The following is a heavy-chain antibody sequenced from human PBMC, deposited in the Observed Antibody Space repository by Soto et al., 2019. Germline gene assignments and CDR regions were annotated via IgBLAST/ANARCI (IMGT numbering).Heavy chain of an antibody. D-gene: IGHD2-15*01. J-gene: IGHJ6*03. V-gene: IGHV4-39*01. CDR2: IYYSGST. CDR3: ARGYCSGGSCYLNSYYYYYMDV. CDR1: GGSISSSSYY. Sequence: SETLSLTCTVSGGSISSSSYYWGWIRQPPGKGLEWIGSIYYSGSTYYNPSLKSRVTISVDTSKNQFSLKLSSVTAADTAVYYCARGYCSGGSCYLNSYYYYYMDVWGKGTTVTVSS.